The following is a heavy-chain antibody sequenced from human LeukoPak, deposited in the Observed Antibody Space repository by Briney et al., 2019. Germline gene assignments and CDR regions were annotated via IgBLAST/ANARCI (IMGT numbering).Heavy chain of an antibody. D-gene: IGHD2-2*01. CDR1: GFTFSSYW. CDR2: IKEDGGEA. CDR3: ATRKCSISACRASSYRCMDD. Sequence: GGSLRLSCETSGFTFSSYWMTWVRQAPGKGLEWVANIKEDGGEANYVGSVKGRFTVSRDNAKQSLYLQMNSLRVEDTAIYYRATRKCSISACRASSYRCMDDWGKGTTVTVSS. J-gene: IGHJ6*03. V-gene: IGHV3-7*01.